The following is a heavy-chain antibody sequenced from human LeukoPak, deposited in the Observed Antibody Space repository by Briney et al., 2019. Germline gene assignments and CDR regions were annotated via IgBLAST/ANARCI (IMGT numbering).Heavy chain of an antibody. Sequence: GGSLRLSCAPSGFTLSSYWMSWVPNAPGKGLEWVANIKQDGSEKYYVDSVKGRFTISRDNAKNSLYLQMNSLRAEDTAVYYCARDERGGSCVGYWGQGTLVTVSS. J-gene: IGHJ4*02. V-gene: IGHV3-7*01. CDR1: GFTLSSYW. CDR3: ARDERGGSCVGY. D-gene: IGHD2-15*01. CDR2: IKQDGSEK.